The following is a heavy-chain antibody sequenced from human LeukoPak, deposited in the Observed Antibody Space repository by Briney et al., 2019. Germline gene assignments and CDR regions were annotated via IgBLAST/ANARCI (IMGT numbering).Heavy chain of an antibody. CDR2: IYPGGSDT. CDR1: GYSFTSYW. V-gene: IGHV5-51*01. CDR3: ARRKPSPGYCSGGSCRPTRGYGMDV. Sequence: AGESLKISCKGSGYSFTSYWIGWVRQMPGKGLEWMGIIYPGGSDTRYSPSFQGQVTISADKSISTAYLQWSSLKASDTAMYYCARRKPSPGYCSGGSCRPTRGYGMDVWGQGTTVTVSS. D-gene: IGHD2-15*01. J-gene: IGHJ6*02.